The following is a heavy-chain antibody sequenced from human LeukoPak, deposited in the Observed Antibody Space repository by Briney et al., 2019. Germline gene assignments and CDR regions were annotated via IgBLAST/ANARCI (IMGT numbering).Heavy chain of an antibody. Sequence: GASVKVSCKASGYTFTGYYMHWVRQAPGQGLEWVGWINPNSGGTNYAQKFQGRVTMTRDTSISTAYMELSRLRSDDTAVYYCARVPLYCSSTSCPYGMDVWGQGTTVTVSS. CDR1: GYTFTGYY. CDR2: INPNSGGT. V-gene: IGHV1-2*02. CDR3: ARVPLYCSSTSCPYGMDV. J-gene: IGHJ6*02. D-gene: IGHD2-2*01.